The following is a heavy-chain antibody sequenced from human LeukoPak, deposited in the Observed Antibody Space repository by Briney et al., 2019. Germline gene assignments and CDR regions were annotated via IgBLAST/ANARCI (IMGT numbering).Heavy chain of an antibody. J-gene: IGHJ4*02. CDR2: IYHSGST. Sequence: KPSQTLSLTCTVSGGSISSGGYYWSWIRQPPGKGLEWIGYIYHSGSTYYNPSLKSRVTISVDRSKNQFSLELSSVTAADTAVYYCARRYCSGGSCSPFDYWGQGTLVTVSS. V-gene: IGHV4-30-2*01. D-gene: IGHD2-15*01. CDR1: GGSISSGGYY. CDR3: ARRYCSGGSCSPFDY.